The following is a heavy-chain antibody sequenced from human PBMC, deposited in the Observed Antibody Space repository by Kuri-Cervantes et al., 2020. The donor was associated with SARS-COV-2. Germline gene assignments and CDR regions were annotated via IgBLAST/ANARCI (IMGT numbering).Heavy chain of an antibody. CDR3: AKDSLLEVKFDY. V-gene: IGHV3-30*02. CDR1: GFTFSSYG. D-gene: IGHD1-1*01. CDR2: IRYDGSNK. J-gene: IGHJ4*02. Sequence: GESLKISWAASGFTFSSYGMHWVRQAPGKGLEWVAFIRYDGSNKYYADSVKGRFTISSDNSKNTLYLQMNSLRAEDTAVYYCAKDSLLEVKFDYWGQGTLVTVSS.